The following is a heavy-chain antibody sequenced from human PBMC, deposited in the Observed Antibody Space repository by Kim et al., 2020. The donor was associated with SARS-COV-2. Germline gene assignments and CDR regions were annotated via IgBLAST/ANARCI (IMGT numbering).Heavy chain of an antibody. J-gene: IGHJ4*02. CDR1: GGSISSGDYY. V-gene: IGHV4-30-4*01. Sequence: SETLSLTCTVSGGSISSGDYYWSWVRQPPGKGLEWIGYIYYSGSTYYNPSLKSRVTISVDTSKNQFSLNLSSVTAADTAVYYCARGGLLVVPAASLWRGPGHLLGAFDYWGQGTLVTVSS. CDR3: ARGGLLVVPAASLWRGPGHLLGAFDY. CDR2: IYYSGST. D-gene: IGHD2-15*01.